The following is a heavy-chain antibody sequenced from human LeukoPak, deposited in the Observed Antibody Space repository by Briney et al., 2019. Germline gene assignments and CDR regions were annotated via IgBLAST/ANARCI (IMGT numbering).Heavy chain of an antibody. D-gene: IGHD3-3*01. V-gene: IGHV4-31*03. CDR3: ARDFGVVTGLDV. CDR2: IYYSGST. CDR1: GGSISSGGYY. Sequence: PSETLSLTCTVSGGSISSGGYYWSWIRQHLGKGLEWIGYIYYSGSTYYNPSLKSRVTISVDTSKNQFSLKLSSVTAADTAVYYCARDFGVVTGLDVWGQGTTVTVSS. J-gene: IGHJ6*02.